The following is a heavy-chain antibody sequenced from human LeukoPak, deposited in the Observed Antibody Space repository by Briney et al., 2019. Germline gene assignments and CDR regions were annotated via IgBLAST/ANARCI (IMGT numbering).Heavy chain of an antibody. V-gene: IGHV3-7*01. J-gene: IGHJ4*01. D-gene: IGHD3-10*01. CDR2: IKEDGSLK. CDR3: ARPRLIGEVLDY. CDR1: GFSFNRFW. Sequence: QGGGSLRLSCTASGFSFNRFWMSWVRQAPGKGLEWVANIKEDGSLKRYVDSVKGRFTISRDNAKNSLYLQMSSLRDEDTAVYYCARPRLIGEVLDYWGQGTLVTVSS.